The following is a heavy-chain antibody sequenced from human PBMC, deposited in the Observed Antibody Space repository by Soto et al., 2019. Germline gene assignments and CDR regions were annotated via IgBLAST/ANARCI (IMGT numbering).Heavy chain of an antibody. J-gene: IGHJ6*02. D-gene: IGHD3-16*01. CDR3: AKDAGEDYYYGMDV. V-gene: IGHV3-23*01. Sequence: GGSLRLSCAASGFTFSSYAMSWVRQAPGRGLEWVSAISGSGGSTYYADSVKGRFTISRDNSKNTLYLQMNSLRAEDTAVYYCAKDAGEDYYYGMDVWGQGTTVTVSS. CDR1: GFTFSSYA. CDR2: ISGSGGST.